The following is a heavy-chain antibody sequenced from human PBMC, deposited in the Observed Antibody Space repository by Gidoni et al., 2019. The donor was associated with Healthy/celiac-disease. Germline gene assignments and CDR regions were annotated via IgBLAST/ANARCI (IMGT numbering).Heavy chain of an antibody. D-gene: IGHD2-21*02. CDR2: ISYDGSNK. CDR3: AKDVCGGDCYYYYYYMDV. Sequence: QVQLVESGGGGVQPGRYRRLSCAASGFTFSSHGMHWVRQAPGKGLEWVAVISYDGSNKYYADSVKGRFTISRDNSKNTLYLQMNSLRAEDTAVYYCAKDVCGGDCYYYYYYMDVWGKGTTVTVSS. J-gene: IGHJ6*03. CDR1: GFTFSSHG. V-gene: IGHV3-30*18.